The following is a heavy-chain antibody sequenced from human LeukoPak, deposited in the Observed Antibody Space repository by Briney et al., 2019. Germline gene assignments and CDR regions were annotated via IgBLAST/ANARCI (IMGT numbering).Heavy chain of an antibody. Sequence: SETLSLTCAVYGGSFSGYYWSWIRQPPGKGLEWIGSIYYSGYTYYNPSLESRVTISVDTSKNQFSLKLSSVTAADTAIYYCAKHYMGSSYNRGLDYWGQGTLVTVSS. V-gene: IGHV4-34*01. CDR1: GGSFSGYY. CDR3: AKHYMGSSYNRGLDY. J-gene: IGHJ4*02. D-gene: IGHD3-10*01. CDR2: IYYSGYT.